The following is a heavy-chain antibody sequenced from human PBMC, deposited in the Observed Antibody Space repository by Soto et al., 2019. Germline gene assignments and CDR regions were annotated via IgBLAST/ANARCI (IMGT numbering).Heavy chain of an antibody. CDR1: GGSISSGGYY. Sequence: QVQLQESGPGLVKPSQTLSLTCTVSGGSISSGGYYWTWIRQHPEKGLEWIGYIYYSGTTYYNQSLKTRLTISVNTSKNQFSLKLSAVTAADTDVYYCAREPSIWGQGTLVTVSS. CDR2: IYYSGTT. V-gene: IGHV4-31*03. CDR3: AREPSI. J-gene: IGHJ4*02.